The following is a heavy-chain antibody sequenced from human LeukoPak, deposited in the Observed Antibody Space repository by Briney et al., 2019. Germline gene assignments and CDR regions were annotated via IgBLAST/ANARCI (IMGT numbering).Heavy chain of an antibody. CDR3: ARVGWDILTGYLGYWFDP. D-gene: IGHD3-9*01. V-gene: IGHV4-59*01. J-gene: IGHJ5*02. Sequence: PSETLSLTCTVSGGSLSSYYWSWIRQPPGKGLEWIGYIYYSGGTNYNPSLKSRVTISVDASKNQFSLKLSSVTAADTAVYYCARVGWDILTGYLGYWFDPWGQGILVTVSS. CDR1: GGSLSSYY. CDR2: IYYSGGT.